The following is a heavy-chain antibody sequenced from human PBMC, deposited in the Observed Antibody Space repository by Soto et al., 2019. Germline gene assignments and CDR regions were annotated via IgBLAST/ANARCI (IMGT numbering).Heavy chain of an antibody. V-gene: IGHV3-7*01. D-gene: IGHD4-17*01. CDR3: AKEYGDYDAFDI. CDR2: IKEDGSER. J-gene: IGHJ3*02. Sequence: PGGSLRLSCAASGFTFSSYWMSWVRQAPGKGLEWVANIKEDGSERYYVDSVKGRFTISRDNAKNKLYLQMNSLRVEDTAVYYCAKEYGDYDAFDIWGQGTMVTGSS. CDR1: GFTFSSYW.